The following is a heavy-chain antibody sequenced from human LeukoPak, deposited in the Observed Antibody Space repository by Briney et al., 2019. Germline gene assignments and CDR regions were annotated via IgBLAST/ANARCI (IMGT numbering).Heavy chain of an antibody. CDR1: GGSISSYY. Sequence: SETLSLTCTVSGGSISSYYWSWIRQPPGKGLEWIGYIYYSGSTNYNPSLKSRVTISVDTSKNQFSLKLSSVTAADTAVYYCARHEVSSGSYTDYWGQGTLVTVSS. J-gene: IGHJ4*02. V-gene: IGHV4-59*08. CDR2: IYYSGST. D-gene: IGHD1-26*01. CDR3: ARHEVSSGSYTDY.